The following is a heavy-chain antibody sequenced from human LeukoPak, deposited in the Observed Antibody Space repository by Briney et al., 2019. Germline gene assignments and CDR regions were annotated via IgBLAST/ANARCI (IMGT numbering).Heavy chain of an antibody. J-gene: IGHJ4*02. CDR2: IIPIFGTA. D-gene: IGHD5-18*01. Sequence: SVKVSCKASGGTFSSYAISWVREAPGQGLEWMGGIIPIFGTANYAQKFQGRVTITTDESTSTAYMELSSLRSEDTAVYYCYHVDTAMVEYWGQGTLVTVSS. CDR3: YHVDTAMVEY. V-gene: IGHV1-69*05. CDR1: GGTFSSYA.